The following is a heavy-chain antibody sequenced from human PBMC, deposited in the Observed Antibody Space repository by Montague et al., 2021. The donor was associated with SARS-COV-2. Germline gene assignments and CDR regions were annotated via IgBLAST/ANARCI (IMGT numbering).Heavy chain of an antibody. CDR3: AKGFTSWPRGLFDY. J-gene: IGHJ4*02. D-gene: IGHD2-2*01. CDR2: ISGSDDTT. Sequence: FLSLSCSASGFTFSSYAMNWVRQAPGKGLEWVSSISGSDDTTYYADSVKGRFTISRDSSKNTLYLQMNSLRVEETAVYYCAKGFTSWPRGLFDYWGQGSLVTVSS. CDR1: GFTFSSYA. V-gene: IGHV3-23*01.